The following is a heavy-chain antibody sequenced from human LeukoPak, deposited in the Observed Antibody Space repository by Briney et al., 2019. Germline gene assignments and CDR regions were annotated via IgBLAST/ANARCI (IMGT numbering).Heavy chain of an antibody. J-gene: IGHJ5*02. CDR2: IYYSGST. V-gene: IGHV4-59*01. CDR1: GGSISSYY. Sequence: SETLSLTCTVSGGSISSYYWSWIRQPPGKGLEWIGYIYYSGSTNYNPSLKSRVTISVDTSKHQFSLKLSSVTAAETAVYYCARAFSSTNWFDPWGQGTLVTVSS. D-gene: IGHD6-13*01. CDR3: ARAFSSTNWFDP.